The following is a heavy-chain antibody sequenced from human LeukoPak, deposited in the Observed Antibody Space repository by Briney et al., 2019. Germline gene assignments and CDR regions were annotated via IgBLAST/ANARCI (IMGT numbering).Heavy chain of an antibody. V-gene: IGHV3-30*04. CDR1: GFTFSSYA. D-gene: IGHD6-13*01. CDR2: ISYDGSNK. Sequence: GGSLRLSCAASGFTFSSYAMHWVRQAPGKGLEWVAVISYDGSNKYYADSVKGRFTISRDNSKNTLYLQMNSLRAEDTAVYCCARENGSSWSIDYWGQGTLVTVSS. J-gene: IGHJ4*02. CDR3: ARENGSSWSIDY.